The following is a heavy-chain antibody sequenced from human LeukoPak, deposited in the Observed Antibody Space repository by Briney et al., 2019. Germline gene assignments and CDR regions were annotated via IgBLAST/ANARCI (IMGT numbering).Heavy chain of an antibody. V-gene: IGHV1-2*02. CDR3: ARGRLSQILRSSIVV. CDR1: GYTFTDYY. J-gene: IGHJ6*03. D-gene: IGHD3-3*02. CDR2: INPNSGGT. Sequence: ASVKVSCKASGYTFTDYYLHWVRQAPGQGLEWMGWINPNSGGTGYAEKFQGRVSFTRRTSINTAYLELSRLTSDDTAVNYCARGRLSQILRSSIVVWGNGTAVTVS.